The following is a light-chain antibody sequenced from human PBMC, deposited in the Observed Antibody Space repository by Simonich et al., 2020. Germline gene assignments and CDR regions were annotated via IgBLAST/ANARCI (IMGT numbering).Light chain of an antibody. V-gene: IGLV2-18*02. CDR1: SSDVGSYNR. J-gene: IGLJ3*02. Sequence: QSALTQPPSVSGSPGQSVTISCTGTSSDVGSYNRVSWYQQPPGKAPKLMIYDVSNRPPGVSNGFACSKSGNTASLTISGLQAEDEADYYCSSYTSSSTRVFGGGTKLTVL. CDR2: DVS. CDR3: SSYTSSSTRV.